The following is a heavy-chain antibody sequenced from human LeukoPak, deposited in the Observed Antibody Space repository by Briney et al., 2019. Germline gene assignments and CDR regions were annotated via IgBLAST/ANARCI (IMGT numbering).Heavy chain of an antibody. CDR3: ARGRVEYYGSGSYSWVY. Sequence: PRASVNVSCKASGGIFSSYAISWVRQAPGQGLEWMGGIIPIFGTANYAQKFQGRVTITADKSTSTAYMELSSLRSEDTAVYYCARGRVEYYGSGSYSWVYWGQGTLVTVSS. CDR2: IIPIFGTA. J-gene: IGHJ4*02. CDR1: GGIFSSYA. V-gene: IGHV1-69*06. D-gene: IGHD3-10*01.